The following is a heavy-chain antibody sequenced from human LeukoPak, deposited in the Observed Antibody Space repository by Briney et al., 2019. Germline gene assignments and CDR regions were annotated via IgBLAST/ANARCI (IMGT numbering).Heavy chain of an antibody. CDR3: ARGGIYSQGFDS. Sequence: PGGSLRLSCAASGFNFDDYGMHWVRQAPGKGLEWVSSISTTSDYIYYADSLKGRLTISRDNAKNSLYLQMNSLRAEDTAVYYCARGGIYSQGFDSWGQGTLVTVSS. J-gene: IGHJ4*02. CDR1: GFNFDDYG. V-gene: IGHV3-21*01. CDR2: ISTTSDYI. D-gene: IGHD6-13*01.